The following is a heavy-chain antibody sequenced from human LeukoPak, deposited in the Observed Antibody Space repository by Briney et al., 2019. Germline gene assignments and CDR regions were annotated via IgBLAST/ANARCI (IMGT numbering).Heavy chain of an antibody. CDR2: INPNIGGT. CDR1: GYTFTGYY. Sequence: ASVKVSCKASGYTFTGYYMHWVRQAPGQGLEWMGWINPNIGGTNYAQKFQGRVTMTRDTSISTAYMELSRLRSDDTAVYYCARAGPIVVVPAALLFDPWGQGTLVTVSS. CDR3: ARAGPIVVVPAALLFDP. J-gene: IGHJ5*02. V-gene: IGHV1-2*02. D-gene: IGHD2-2*01.